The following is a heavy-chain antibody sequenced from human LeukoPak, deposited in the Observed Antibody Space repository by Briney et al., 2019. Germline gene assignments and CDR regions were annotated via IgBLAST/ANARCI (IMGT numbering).Heavy chain of an antibody. D-gene: IGHD1-26*01. V-gene: IGHV1-18*01. CDR1: GYTFANYG. J-gene: IGHJ4*02. Sequence: GASVKVSCKASGYTFANYGIIWVRQAPGQGLEWMGWISAYNGNTNYAQKFQGRVTMTTGTSTSTAYMELRSLISDDTAVYYCARDQDSYSGIYHGGWYWGQGTLVTVSS. CDR3: ARDQDSYSGIYHGGWY. CDR2: ISAYNGNT.